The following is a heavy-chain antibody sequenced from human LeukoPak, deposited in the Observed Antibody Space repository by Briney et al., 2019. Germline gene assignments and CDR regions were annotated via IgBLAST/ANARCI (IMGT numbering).Heavy chain of an antibody. CDR3: ARRWNY. Sequence: SETLSLTCTVSGGSISSCSYYWGWIRQPPGKGLEWIGSIYYSGSTYYNPSLKSRVTISVDTSKNQYSLKLSSVTAADTAVYSCARRWNYWGQGTLVTVSS. D-gene: IGHD2-15*01. V-gene: IGHV4-39*01. J-gene: IGHJ4*02. CDR2: IYYSGST. CDR1: GGSISSCSYY.